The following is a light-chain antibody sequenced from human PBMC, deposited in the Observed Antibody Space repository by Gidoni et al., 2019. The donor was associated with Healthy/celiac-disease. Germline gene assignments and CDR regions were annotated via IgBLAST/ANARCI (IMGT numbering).Light chain of an antibody. CDR2: DNN. J-gene: IGLJ2*01. CDR3: GTWDSSLSAVV. CDR1: SSNIGNND. Sequence: QSVLTQPPSASAAPGQKVTISCSGSSSNIGNNDVSWYQQLPGTAPKLLIYDNNKRPSGTPDRFSGSKSGTSATLGITGLQTGDEADYYCGTWDSSLSAVVFGGGTKLTVL. V-gene: IGLV1-51*01.